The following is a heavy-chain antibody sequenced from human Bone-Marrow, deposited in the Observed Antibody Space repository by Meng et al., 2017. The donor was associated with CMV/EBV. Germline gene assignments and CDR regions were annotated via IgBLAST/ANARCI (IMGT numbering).Heavy chain of an antibody. J-gene: IGHJ2*01. CDR1: FTCSSVA. D-gene: IGHD2-15*01. Sequence: FTCSSVAMCWVRQRPGKGMEWFASLGGSGGRTYYADSVKGRFPISRANSKTTLCLQMNSMRAEDTAVYYCAKKMCSGGSCYWGYFDLWGRGTLVTVSS. V-gene: IGHV3-23*01. CDR2: LGGSGGRT. CDR3: AKKMCSGGSCYWGYFDL.